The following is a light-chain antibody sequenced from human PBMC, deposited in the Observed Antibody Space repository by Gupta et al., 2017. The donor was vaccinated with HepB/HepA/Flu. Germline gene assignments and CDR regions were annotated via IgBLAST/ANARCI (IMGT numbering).Light chain of an antibody. V-gene: IGLV1-40*01. CDR3: QSYDSSLSGLV. CDR2: GNS. CDR1: SSNIGAGYD. Sequence: QSVPTQPPSVSGAPGQRVTISCTGSSSNIGAGYDVHWYQQLPGTAPKLLIYGNSNRPSGVPDRFSGSKSDTSASLAITGLQAEDEADYYCQSYDSSLSGLVFGTGTKVTVL. J-gene: IGLJ1*01.